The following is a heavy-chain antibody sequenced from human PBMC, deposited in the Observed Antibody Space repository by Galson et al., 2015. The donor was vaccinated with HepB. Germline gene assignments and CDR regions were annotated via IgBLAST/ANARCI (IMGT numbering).Heavy chain of an antibody. D-gene: IGHD5-24*01. CDR1: GYTFTGYY. CDR2: INPNSGGT. CDR3: ASPRRDGYNSLDYDC. V-gene: IGHV1-2*02. Sequence: SVKVSCKASGYTFTGYYIHWLRQAPGQGLEWMGWINPNSGGTNYAQKFQGRVTTARDTSITTAYMELNRRRSDDTAVDYCASPRRDGYNSLDYDCWGQGTLVTVSS. J-gene: IGHJ4*02.